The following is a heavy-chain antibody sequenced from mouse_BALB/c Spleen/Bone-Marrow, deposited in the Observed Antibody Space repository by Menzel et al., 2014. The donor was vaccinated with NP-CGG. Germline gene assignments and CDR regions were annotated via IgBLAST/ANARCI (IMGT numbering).Heavy chain of an antibody. CDR1: GFDFSRYW. J-gene: IGHJ3*01. CDR3: ARLYYYGQFAY. V-gene: IGHV4-1*02. D-gene: IGHD1-1*01. CDR2: INPDSSTI. Sequence: EVNLVESGGGLVQPGGSLKLSCAASGFDFSRYWMSWVRQAPGKGLEWIGEINPDSSTISYTPSLKDKLIISSDNAKNTLYLQMSKVRSEDTALYDCARLYYYGQFAYWGQGTLVTVSA.